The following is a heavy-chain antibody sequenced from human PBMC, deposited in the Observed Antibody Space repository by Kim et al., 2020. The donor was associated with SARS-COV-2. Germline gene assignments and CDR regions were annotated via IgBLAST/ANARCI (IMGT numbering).Heavy chain of an antibody. Sequence: SETLSLTCTVSGGSISRYYWSWIRQPPGKRLEWIGYIYNSGSTNYNPSLKSRVTISLDTSKNHFSLKLSSVTAADTAVYFCARSIDFSYYMDVWGRGTTV. J-gene: IGHJ6*03. CDR3: ARSIDFSYYMDV. CDR2: IYNSGST. V-gene: IGHV4-59*01. CDR1: GGSISRYY.